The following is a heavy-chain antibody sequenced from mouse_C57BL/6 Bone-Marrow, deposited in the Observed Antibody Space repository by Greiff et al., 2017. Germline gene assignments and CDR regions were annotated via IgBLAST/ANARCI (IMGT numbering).Heavy chain of an antibody. CDR2: INPNDGTT. CDR1: GYSFTDYN. V-gene: IGHV1-39*01. D-gene: IGHD1-1*01. J-gene: IGHJ4*01. Sequence: VQLQQSGPELVKPGASVKISCKASGYSFTDYNMNWVKQSTGKSLEWIGVINPNDGTTSYNQKFKGKATLTVDQSSSTAYMQLNRLTSDDSAVYVYARAGESYFYYAMDYWGQGTSVTVSS. CDR3: ARAGESYFYYAMDY.